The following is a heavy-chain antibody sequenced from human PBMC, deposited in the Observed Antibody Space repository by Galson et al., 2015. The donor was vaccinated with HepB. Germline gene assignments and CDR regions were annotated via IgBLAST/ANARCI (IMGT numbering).Heavy chain of an antibody. CDR1: GFTFSSYS. J-gene: IGHJ3*02. Sequence: SLRLSCAASGFTFSSYSMNWVRQAPGKGLEWVSSISSSSSYIYYADSVKGRFTISRDNAKNSLYLQMNSLRAEDTAVYYCARDCPGPGSGGSCYSDAFDIWGQGTMVTVSS. CDR2: ISSSSSYI. V-gene: IGHV3-21*01. D-gene: IGHD2-15*01. CDR3: ARDCPGPGSGGSCYSDAFDI.